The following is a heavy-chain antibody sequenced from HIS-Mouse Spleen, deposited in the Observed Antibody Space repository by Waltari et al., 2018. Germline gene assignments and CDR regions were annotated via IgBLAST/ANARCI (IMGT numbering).Heavy chain of an antibody. CDR2: IWYDGSNK. Sequence: QVQLVESGGGVVQPGRSVRLSCAACGFSFRSVGLRWVRQAPGKGLEWVAVIWYDGSNKYYADSVKGRFTISRDNSKNTLYLQMNSLRAEDTAVYYCAKGKYYFDYWGQGTLVTVSS. J-gene: IGHJ4*02. V-gene: IGHV3-33*06. CDR3: AKGKYYFDY. CDR1: GFSFRSVG.